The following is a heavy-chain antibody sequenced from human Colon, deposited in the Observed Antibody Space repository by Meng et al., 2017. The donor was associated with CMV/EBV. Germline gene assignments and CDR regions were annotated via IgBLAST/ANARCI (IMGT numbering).Heavy chain of an antibody. D-gene: IGHD1-14*01. J-gene: IGHJ4*02. CDR1: GFAVSTYY. V-gene: IGHV3-66*02. Sequence: GESLKISCAASGFAVSTYYMSWVRQIPGKGLEWVSIIYREGTTYYADSVKGRFTISRDNSKNTLFLQMNSLRTGDTAVYHCAADRLSPNHNKFWGQGTLVTVSS. CDR2: IYREGTT. CDR3: AADRLSPNHNKF.